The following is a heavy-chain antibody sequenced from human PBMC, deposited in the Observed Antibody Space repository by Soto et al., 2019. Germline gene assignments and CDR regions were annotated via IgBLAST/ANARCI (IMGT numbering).Heavy chain of an antibody. CDR3: ARGPYDYVWGSNPPHFDY. CDR1: GFTFSDYY. Sequence: QVQLVESGGGLVKPGGSPRLSCAASGFTFSDYYMNWIRQAPGKGLEWVSYISSSGSTIYYADSVKGRFTISRDNAKNSLYLQMNSLRAEDTAVYYCARGPYDYVWGSNPPHFDYWGQGTLVTVSS. CDR2: ISSSGSTI. V-gene: IGHV3-11*01. J-gene: IGHJ4*02. D-gene: IGHD3-16*02.